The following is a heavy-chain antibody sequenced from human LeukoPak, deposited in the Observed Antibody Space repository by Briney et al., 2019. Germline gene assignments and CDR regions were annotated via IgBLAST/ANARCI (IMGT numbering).Heavy chain of an antibody. CDR2: ISSSGNYI. D-gene: IGHD3-22*01. Sequence: GGSLRLSCAASEFTFSSYDVNWVRQAPGKGLEWVSSISSSGNYIYYADSVKGRFTVSRDNAKNSLFLQMNSLRAEDTAVYYCARAGYDSSGYYSGSGRYYFDYWGQGTLVTVSS. CDR3: ARAGYDSSGYYSGSGRYYFDY. CDR1: EFTFSSYD. J-gene: IGHJ4*02. V-gene: IGHV3-21*01.